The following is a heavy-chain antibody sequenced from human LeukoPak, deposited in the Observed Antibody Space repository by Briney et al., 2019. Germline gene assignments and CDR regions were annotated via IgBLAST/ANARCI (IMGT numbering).Heavy chain of an antibody. CDR3: AKVARYYYDSSGSALDY. D-gene: IGHD3-22*01. CDR2: IRYDGSNT. CDR1: GFTLSTNG. Sequence: PGGSLRLSCAASGFTLSTNGMHWVRQAPGKGLEWVAFIRYDGSNTQYADSVKGRFTISRDNSKNTLYLQMNSLRAEDTAMYYCAKVARYYYDSSGSALDYWGQGTLVTVSS. J-gene: IGHJ4*02. V-gene: IGHV3-30*02.